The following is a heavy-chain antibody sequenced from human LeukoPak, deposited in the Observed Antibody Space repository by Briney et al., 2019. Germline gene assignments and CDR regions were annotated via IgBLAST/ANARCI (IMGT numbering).Heavy chain of an antibody. Sequence: GGSLRLSCAASGFTFINAWMSWVRQAPGKGLEWVGRIKSKTDGGTTDYAAPVKGRFTISRDDSKNTLYLQMNSLKTEDTGVYYCTTGYCSSSSCHRSLYFDYWGQGTLVTVSS. D-gene: IGHD2-2*01. CDR1: GFTFINAW. J-gene: IGHJ4*02. V-gene: IGHV3-15*01. CDR2: IKSKTDGGTT. CDR3: TTGYCSSSSCHRSLYFDY.